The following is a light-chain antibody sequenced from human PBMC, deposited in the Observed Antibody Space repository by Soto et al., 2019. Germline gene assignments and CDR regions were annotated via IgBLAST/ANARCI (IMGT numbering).Light chain of an antibody. CDR3: AAWDDSLNGPV. CDR2: SNN. J-gene: IGLJ3*02. Sequence: QSVLTQPPSASGTPGQRVTISCSGSSSNIGSKTVNWYQQLPGTAPKLLIYSNNQRPSGVPDRFSGSKSGTSASLAISGLQSEGEADYHCAAWDDSLNGPVFGGGTKLTVL. CDR1: SSNIGSKT. V-gene: IGLV1-44*01.